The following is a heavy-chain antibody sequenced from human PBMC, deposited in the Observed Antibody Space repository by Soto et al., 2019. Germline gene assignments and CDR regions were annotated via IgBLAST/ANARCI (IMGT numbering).Heavy chain of an antibody. CDR3: ALRSMAVVPEY. V-gene: IGHV4-59*01. CDR1: GDSISTYY. J-gene: IGHJ4*02. Sequence: QVQLQESGPGLVKPSETLSLTCAVSGDSISTYYCMWIRQPPGKGLESIGYLYYGRSANYNPSLKSRVTLSVDTSTNQCSLTPSSMTAADTAVYYCALRSMAVVPEYWGQGTLVTVSS. D-gene: IGHD3-22*01. CDR2: LYYGRSA.